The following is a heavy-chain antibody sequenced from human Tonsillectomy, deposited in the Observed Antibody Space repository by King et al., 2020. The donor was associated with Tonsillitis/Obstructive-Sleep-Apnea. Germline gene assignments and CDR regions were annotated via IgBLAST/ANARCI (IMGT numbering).Heavy chain of an antibody. Sequence: QLVQSGGGLVKPGGSLRLSCAASGFTFSSYSMNWVRQAPGKGLEWVSSISSSISYIYYADSGKGRFTISRDNAKNSLYLQMNSLRSEDTAVYYCARSIVVVPAFDYWGQGTLVTVSS. CDR1: GFTFSSYS. J-gene: IGHJ4*02. CDR2: ISSSISYI. V-gene: IGHV3-21*01. D-gene: IGHD2-2*01. CDR3: ARSIVVVPAFDY.